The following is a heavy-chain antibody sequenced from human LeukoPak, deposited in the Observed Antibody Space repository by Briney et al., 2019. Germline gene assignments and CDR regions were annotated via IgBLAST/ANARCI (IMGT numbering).Heavy chain of an antibody. D-gene: IGHD5-18*01. Sequence: PGGSLRLSCAASGFTFSSYSMNWVRQAPGKGLEWVSSISSSSSYIYYADSVKGRFTISRDNAKNSLYLQMNSLRAEDTAVYYCARGLDTAMVTFFCYWGQGTLVTVSS. CDR1: GFTFSSYS. CDR2: ISSSSSYI. CDR3: ARGLDTAMVTFFCY. V-gene: IGHV3-21*01. J-gene: IGHJ4*02.